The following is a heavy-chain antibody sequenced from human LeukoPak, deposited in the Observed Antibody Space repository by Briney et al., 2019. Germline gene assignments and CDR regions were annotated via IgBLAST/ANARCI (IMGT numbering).Heavy chain of an antibody. J-gene: IGHJ3*01. D-gene: IGHD2-2*01. CDR1: GFAFRNYA. Sequence: GGSLRLSCAASGFAFRNYAMTWVRQAPRKGLEWVSVIGRRGDIYYADSVKGRFTISRDNAKNILYLQMNSLRAEDTAMYYCAKYQLLNDNYWRDALDVWGQGTMVTVSS. V-gene: IGHV3-23*01. CDR3: AKYQLLNDNYWRDALDV. CDR2: IGRRGDI.